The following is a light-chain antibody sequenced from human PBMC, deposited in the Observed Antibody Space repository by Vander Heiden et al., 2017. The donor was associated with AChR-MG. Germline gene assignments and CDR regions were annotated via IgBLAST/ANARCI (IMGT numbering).Light chain of an antibody. CDR1: TVGSKS. J-gene: IGLJ2*01. V-gene: IGLV3-21*04. Sequence: VLTQPPSVSVAPGKTARLTCGGDTVGSKSWHWYQQKPGQAPVLVIYYDSERPSGIPERFSGSKSGNTATLSISRVEAGDEADYYCQVWYTDDHVFGGGTKLTVL. CDR2: YDS. CDR3: QVWYTDDHV.